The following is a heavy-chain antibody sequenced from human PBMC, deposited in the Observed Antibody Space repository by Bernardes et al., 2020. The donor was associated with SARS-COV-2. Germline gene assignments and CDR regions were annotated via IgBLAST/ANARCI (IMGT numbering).Heavy chain of an antibody. CDR1: GFTFSSYW. Sequence: LRLSCAASGFTFSSYWMHWVRQVPGKGLVWVSRTSGDGTSTSYADSVKGRFIISRDNAKNTLYLQLNSLTAEDTAVYYCARGPNGGNYYVGDYWGQGTPVTVSS. CDR3: ARGPNGGNYYVGDY. V-gene: IGHV3-74*01. CDR2: TSGDGTST. D-gene: IGHD2-15*01. J-gene: IGHJ4*02.